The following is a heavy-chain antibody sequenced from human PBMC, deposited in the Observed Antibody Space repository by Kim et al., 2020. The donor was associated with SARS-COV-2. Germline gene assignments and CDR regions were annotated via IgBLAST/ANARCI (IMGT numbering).Heavy chain of an antibody. J-gene: IGHJ4*02. D-gene: IGHD1-26*01. V-gene: IGHV1-69*01. CDR3: ASFPIVQGDPYYFDY. Sequence: PKCQGRVTITADESTSTAYMELSSLRSEDTAVYYCASFPIVQGDPYYFDYWGQGTLVTVSS.